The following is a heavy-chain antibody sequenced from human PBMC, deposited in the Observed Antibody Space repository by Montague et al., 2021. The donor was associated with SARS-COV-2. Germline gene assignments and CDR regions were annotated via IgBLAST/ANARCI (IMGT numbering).Heavy chain of an antibody. CDR2: IKPDGTST. J-gene: IGHJ4*02. CDR3: VRPLWFGDSDYFFES. Sequence: SLRLSCAASGITFRSYWMHWVRQVPGRGPVWVSRIKPDGTSTNYAASVKGRFTISRDNAKNTLSLQMNNLRAEDTAVYYCVRPLWFGDSDYFFESWGQGTLVTVSS. CDR1: GITFRSYW. D-gene: IGHD3-10*01. V-gene: IGHV3-74*01.